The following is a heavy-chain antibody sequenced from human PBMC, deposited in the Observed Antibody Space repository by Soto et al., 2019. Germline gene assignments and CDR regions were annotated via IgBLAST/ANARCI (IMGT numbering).Heavy chain of an antibody. CDR1: GGSFSGYY. V-gene: IGHV4-34*01. J-gene: IGHJ3*02. CDR3: ARRATYAFDI. Sequence: SETLSLTCAVYGGSFSGYYWSWIRQPPGKGLEWIGEINHSGSTNYNPSLKSRVTISVDTSKNQFSLKLSSVTAADTAVYYCARRATYAFDIWGQGTMVTVSS. D-gene: IGHD5-12*01. CDR2: INHSGST.